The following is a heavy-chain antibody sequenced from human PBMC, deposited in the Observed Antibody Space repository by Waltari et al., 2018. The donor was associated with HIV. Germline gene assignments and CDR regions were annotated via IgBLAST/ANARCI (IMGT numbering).Heavy chain of an antibody. CDR1: GYTFTSFD. J-gene: IGHJ4*02. D-gene: IGHD4-17*01. CDR2: MNPSRCKT. CDR3: VRGYGEYGDRKGTLGY. Sequence: QVQLVQSGAEVEKPGASVKVSCKASGYTFTSFDINWVRQATGQGLEWMGWMNPSRCKTGYAQRFEGRGSMTGRTSVSTAYMELSSLRSEETAVYFCVRGYGEYGDRKGTLGYWGQGTPVTVSS. V-gene: IGHV1-8*01.